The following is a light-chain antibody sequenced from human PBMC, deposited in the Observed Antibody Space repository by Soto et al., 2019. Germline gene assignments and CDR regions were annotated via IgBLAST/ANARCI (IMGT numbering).Light chain of an antibody. V-gene: IGLV2-14*01. CDR3: SSYTSSSTL. CDR1: SSDVGGYNY. Sequence: QSALTQPASVSGSPGQSITISCTGTSSDVGGYNYVSWYQQHPGKAPKLMIYAVNDRPSGVSSRFSGSKSGNTASLTISGLQAEDEADYYCSSYTSSSTLFGTGTKLPVL. J-gene: IGLJ1*01. CDR2: AVN.